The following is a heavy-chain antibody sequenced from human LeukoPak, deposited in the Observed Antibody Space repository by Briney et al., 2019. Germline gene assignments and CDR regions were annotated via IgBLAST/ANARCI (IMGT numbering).Heavy chain of an antibody. V-gene: IGHV4-30-4*01. D-gene: IGHD3-10*01. Sequence: SQTLSLTCTVSGGSISSGDYYWNWRRQPPGKGLEWVGYIYYSGSTYYNPSLKSRVTISVDTSKKQFSLKLSSVTAADTAVYYCARGYGEFYASDFWGQGTLVTVSS. J-gene: IGHJ4*02. CDR2: IYYSGST. CDR3: ARGYGEFYASDF. CDR1: GGSISSGDYY.